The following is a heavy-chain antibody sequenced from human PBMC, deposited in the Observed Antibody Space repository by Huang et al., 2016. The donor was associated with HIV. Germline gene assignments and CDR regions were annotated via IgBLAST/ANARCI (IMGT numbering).Heavy chain of an antibody. V-gene: IGHV1-46*03. CDR1: GFSILIYY. D-gene: IGHD6-13*01. Sequence: QVQLVQSGAEVKKPGASVTISCKASGFSILIYYIHWVRQAPGQGLEWMGIVNPSGGGADYAKKFKGRGTMTRDTSTRTLYMELSSLRSEDTAVYYCAREGITPSGTEVSGFDFWGQGTPVSVSS. CDR2: VNPSGGGA. CDR3: AREGITPSGTEVSGFDF. J-gene: IGHJ5*01.